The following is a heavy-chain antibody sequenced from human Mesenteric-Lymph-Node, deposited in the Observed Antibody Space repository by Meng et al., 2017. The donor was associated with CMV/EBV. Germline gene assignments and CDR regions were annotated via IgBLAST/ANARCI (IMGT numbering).Heavy chain of an antibody. V-gene: IGHV4-4*02. Sequence: AVSGGSISSSNWWSWVRQPPGKGLEWIGEIYHSGSTNYNPSLKSRVTISVDKSKNQFSLKLSSVTAADTAVYYCARYYYGSGSYYMGWGQGTLVTVSS. D-gene: IGHD3-10*01. CDR3: ARYYYGSGSYYMG. CDR2: IYHSGST. J-gene: IGHJ4*02. CDR1: GGSISSSNW.